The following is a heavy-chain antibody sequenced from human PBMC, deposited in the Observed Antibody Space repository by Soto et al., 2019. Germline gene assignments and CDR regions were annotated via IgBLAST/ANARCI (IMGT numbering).Heavy chain of an antibody. CDR3: ARKLMLAAAGLNWFDP. CDR2: IYYSGST. D-gene: IGHD6-13*01. CDR1: GGSISSGGYY. Sequence: SETLSLTCTVSGGSISSGGYYWSWIRQHPGKGLEWIGYIYYSGSTYYNPSLKSRVTISVDTSKNQFSLKLSSVTAADTALYYCARKLMLAAAGLNWFDPWGQGTLVTVSS. J-gene: IGHJ5*02. V-gene: IGHV4-31*03.